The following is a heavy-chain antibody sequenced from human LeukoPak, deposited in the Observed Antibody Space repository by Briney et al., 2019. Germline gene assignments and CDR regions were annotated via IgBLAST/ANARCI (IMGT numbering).Heavy chain of an antibody. V-gene: IGHV3-23*01. CDR2: ISRRDDYT. CDR3: AKDGHLDSSGWYLGGLWYYGMDV. J-gene: IGHJ6*02. Sequence: GGSLRLSCAASGFAFSSYAMSWVRQPPGKGLEWVSVISRRDDYTYYADSVKGRFTISRDNSKNSLYLQMNSLRTEDTALYYCAKDGHLDSSGWYLGGLWYYGMDVWGQGTTVTVSS. D-gene: IGHD6-19*01. CDR1: GFAFSSYA.